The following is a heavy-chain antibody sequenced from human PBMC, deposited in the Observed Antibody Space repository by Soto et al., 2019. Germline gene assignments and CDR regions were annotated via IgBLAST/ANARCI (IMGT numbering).Heavy chain of an antibody. CDR3: ARFRGHGDDLALFDY. CDR2: IYYSGST. V-gene: IGHV4-59*08. D-gene: IGHD2-21*02. Sequence: SETLSLTCTVSGGSISSYYWSWIRQPPGKGLEWIGYIYYSGSTNYNPSHKSRVTISVDTSKNQFSMKLSSVTAADTAVYYCARFRGHGDDLALFDYWGQGTLDTVSS. J-gene: IGHJ4*02. CDR1: GGSISSYY.